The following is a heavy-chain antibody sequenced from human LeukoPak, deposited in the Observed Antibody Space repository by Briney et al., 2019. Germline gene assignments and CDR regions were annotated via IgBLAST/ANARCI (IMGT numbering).Heavy chain of an antibody. CDR1: GFTFSSYW. Sequence: PGGSLRLSCAASGFTFSSYWMSWVRQAPGKGLEWVANIKQDGSEKYYVDSVKGRFTISRDNAKNSLYLQMNSLRAEDTAVYYCARDEPIAVAGTGRDYWGQGTLVTVSS. J-gene: IGHJ4*02. D-gene: IGHD6-19*01. CDR3: ARDEPIAVAGTGRDY. CDR2: IKQDGSEK. V-gene: IGHV3-7*01.